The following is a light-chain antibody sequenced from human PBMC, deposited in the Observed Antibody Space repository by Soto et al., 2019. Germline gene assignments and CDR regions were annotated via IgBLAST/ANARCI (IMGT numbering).Light chain of an antibody. CDR1: QFISTW. CDR2: KAS. Sequence: DIQMTQSPSTLSASVGDRVTITCRASQFISTWLAWYQQRPGKAPKLLIYKASSLESGVPSRFSGSGSGTEFTLTINSLQPDDFAIYYCQQYNDYSPQTFGQGTKVEI. CDR3: QQYNDYSPQT. J-gene: IGKJ1*01. V-gene: IGKV1-5*03.